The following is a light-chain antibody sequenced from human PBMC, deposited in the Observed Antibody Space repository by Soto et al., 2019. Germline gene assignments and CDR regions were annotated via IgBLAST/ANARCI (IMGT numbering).Light chain of an antibody. V-gene: IGKV3-20*01. CDR1: PSVTSTS. J-gene: IGKJ3*01. Sequence: VLSMSAGTVSLSQGERWRVSVSASPSVTSTSVSWHQPTPGQAPRLLIYGASSRATGIPDRLSGSGSVTDFTLTISRLEPEDVAGDDGRHYGSSPPGVTFGPVSKVDN. CDR3: RHYGSSPPGVT. CDR2: GAS.